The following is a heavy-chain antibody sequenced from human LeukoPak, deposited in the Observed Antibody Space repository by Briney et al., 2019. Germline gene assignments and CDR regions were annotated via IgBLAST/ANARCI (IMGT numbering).Heavy chain of an antibody. CDR1: GFTFSSYG. D-gene: IGHD3-10*01. V-gene: IGHV3-30*03. J-gene: IGHJ4*02. CDR2: ISYDGSNK. Sequence: GGSLRLSCAASGFTFSSYGMHWVRQAPGKGLEWVAVISYDGSNKYYADSVKGRFTISRDNSKNTLYLQMNSLRAEDTAVYYCARDLRYYGSGSYYLYDWGQGTLVTVSS. CDR3: ARDLRYYGSGSYYLYD.